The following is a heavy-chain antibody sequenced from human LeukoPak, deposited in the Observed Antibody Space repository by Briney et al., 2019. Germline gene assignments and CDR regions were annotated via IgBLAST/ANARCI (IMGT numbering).Heavy chain of an antibody. V-gene: IGHV3-48*01. CDR1: GFTFNSYS. J-gene: IGHJ4*02. CDR3: ARVDVSGCSFGLIDY. Sequence: PGGSLRLSCVASGFTFNSYSMNWVRQAPGKGLEWVPYISSVSSTRYYADSVKGRFTISRDNAKNSLYLQVNSLRAEDTAVYYCARVDVSGCSFGLIDYWGQGTLVTVSS. CDR2: ISSVSSTR. D-gene: IGHD5-18*01.